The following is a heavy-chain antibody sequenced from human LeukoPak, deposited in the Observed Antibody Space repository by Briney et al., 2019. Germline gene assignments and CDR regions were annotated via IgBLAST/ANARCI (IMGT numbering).Heavy chain of an antibody. Sequence: SETLSPTCTVSGGSISSGGYYWSWIRQHPGKGLEWIGYIYYSGSTYYNPSLKSRVTISVDTSKNQFSLKLSSVTAADTAVYYCARDEGLVLGFDYWGQGTLVTVSS. CDR1: GGSISSGGYY. D-gene: IGHD3/OR15-3a*01. V-gene: IGHV4-31*03. J-gene: IGHJ4*02. CDR3: ARDEGLVLGFDY. CDR2: IYYSGST.